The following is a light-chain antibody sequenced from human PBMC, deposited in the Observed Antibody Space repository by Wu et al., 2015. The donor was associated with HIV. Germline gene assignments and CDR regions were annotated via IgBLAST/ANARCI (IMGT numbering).Light chain of an antibody. Sequence: EVVMTQSPATLSVSPGERVTLSCRASQSVGGDVAWYQQKPGQAPRLLIYDVFNRATGIPVRFSGSGSATDFTLTISSLEPEDFAVYYCQQRSNWPYTFGQGTKLDIK. V-gene: IGKV3-11*01. CDR3: QQRSNWPYT. CDR2: DVF. J-gene: IGKJ2*01. CDR1: QSVGGD.